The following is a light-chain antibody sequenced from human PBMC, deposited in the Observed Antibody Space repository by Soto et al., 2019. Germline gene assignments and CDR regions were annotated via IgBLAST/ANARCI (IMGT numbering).Light chain of an antibody. V-gene: IGKV3-15*01. CDR3: QQYNNWPWT. Sequence: EIVLTQSPATLSLSPGERATLSCRASQSVYSYLAWFQQMPGQAPRLLMFRTSSRATGFPARFSGSGSGTDFTLTISSLQSEDFAVYYCQQYNNWPWTFGQGTKVDIK. J-gene: IGKJ1*01. CDR1: QSVYSY. CDR2: RTS.